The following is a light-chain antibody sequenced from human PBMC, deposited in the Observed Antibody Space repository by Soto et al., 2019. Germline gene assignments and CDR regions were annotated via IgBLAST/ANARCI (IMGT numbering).Light chain of an antibody. V-gene: IGKV2-24*01. Sequence: DIVLTQSPLSLPVTLGQPASLSCRSSESLLHSDGNTYLSWLHQRPGQPPRLLIYQISERLSGVPDRFSGSGAGAEFTLTINSLQSEDFAVYYCQPYNNWPLTFGGGTKVDIK. CDR2: QIS. CDR3: QPYNNWPLT. J-gene: IGKJ4*01. CDR1: ESLLHSDGNTY.